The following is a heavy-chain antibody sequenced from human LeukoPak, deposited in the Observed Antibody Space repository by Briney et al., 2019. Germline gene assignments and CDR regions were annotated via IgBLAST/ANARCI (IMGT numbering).Heavy chain of an antibody. CDR2: INSDGSSL. J-gene: IGHJ3*02. Sequence: GGSLRLSCAASGFTFSNYWMHWVRQPPGKGLVWVSRINSDGSSLSYAASVTGRFTISRDNAKNTLYLQMDSLGVEDTAIYYFATVYENSAQRVFDIWGQGTMATVSS. D-gene: IGHD3-22*01. CDR1: GFTFSNYW. CDR3: ATVYENSAQRVFDI. V-gene: IGHV3-74*01.